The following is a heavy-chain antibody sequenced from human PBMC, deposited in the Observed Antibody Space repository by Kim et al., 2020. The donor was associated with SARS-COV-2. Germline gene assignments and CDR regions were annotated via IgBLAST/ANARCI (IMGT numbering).Heavy chain of an antibody. CDR1: GFTFSGSA. J-gene: IGHJ3*02. CDR2: IRSKANSFST. CDR3: PSVPATTSVIWDAFDI. Sequence: GGSLRLSCAASGFTFSGSAIHWVRQASGKGLAWVCRIRSKANSFSTASAASGRGRFSISTDDSKNTSYLQMKNLKTEDTSVYYCPSVPATTSVIWDAFDISGRGKTVTVSS. D-gene: IGHD1-1*01. V-gene: IGHV3-73*01.